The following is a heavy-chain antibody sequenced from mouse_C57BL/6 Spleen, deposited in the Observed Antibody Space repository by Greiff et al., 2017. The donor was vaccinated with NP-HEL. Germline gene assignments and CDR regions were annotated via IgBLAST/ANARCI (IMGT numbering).Heavy chain of an antibody. D-gene: IGHD2-5*01. V-gene: IGHV1-59*01. CDR3: ARSGAYYSNPYFDY. CDR2: IDPSDSYT. CDR1: GYTFTSYW. J-gene: IGHJ2*01. Sequence: VQLQQPGAELVRPGTSVKLSCKASGYTFTSYWMHWVKQRPGQGLEWIGVIDPSDSYTNYNQKFKGKATLTVDTSSSTAYMQLSSLTSEDSAVYYCARSGAYYSNPYFDYWGQGTTLTVSS.